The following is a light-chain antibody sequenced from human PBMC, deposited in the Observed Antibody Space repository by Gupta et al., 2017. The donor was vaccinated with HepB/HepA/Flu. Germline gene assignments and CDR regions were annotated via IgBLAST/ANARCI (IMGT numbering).Light chain of an antibody. CDR3: SSYTRSSTSCVV. Sequence: QSALTQPASVSGSPGQSITIPCTGTSSDVGGYNYVSWYQQHPGKAPKLMIYDVSHRPSGVSNRFSGSKSGNTATLAISGLQAEDEADYYCSSYTRSSTSCVVFGGGTKLTVL. V-gene: IGLV2-14*03. J-gene: IGLJ2*01. CDR2: DVS. CDR1: SSDVGGYNY.